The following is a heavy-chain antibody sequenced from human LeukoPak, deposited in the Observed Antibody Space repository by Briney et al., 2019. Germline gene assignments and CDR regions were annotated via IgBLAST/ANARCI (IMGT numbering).Heavy chain of an antibody. V-gene: IGHV4-4*07. D-gene: IGHD3-16*02. J-gene: IGHJ3*02. CDR3: ARENTFGGVIVLLAAFDI. CDR2: IYTSGST. Sequence: NPSETLSLTCTVSGGSISGYYWSWIRQPAGKGLEWIGRIYTSGSTNYNPSLKSRVTMSVDTSKNQFSLKLSSVTAADTAVYYCARENTFGGVIVLLAAFDIWGQGTMVTVSS. CDR1: GGSISGYY.